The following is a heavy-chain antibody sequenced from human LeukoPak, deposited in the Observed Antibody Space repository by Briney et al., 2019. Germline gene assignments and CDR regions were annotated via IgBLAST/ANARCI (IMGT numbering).Heavy chain of an antibody. V-gene: IGHV4-59*01. Sequence: SETLSLTCTVSGGSISSYYWSWIRQPPGKGLEWIGYIYHSGTTNYNPSLKSRVTISIDTSKNKFSLKLSSVTAADTAIYYCARGGFYYHGFDYWGQGTLVTVSS. CDR1: GGSISSYY. CDR2: IYHSGTT. J-gene: IGHJ4*02. CDR3: ARGGFYYHGFDY. D-gene: IGHD3-22*01.